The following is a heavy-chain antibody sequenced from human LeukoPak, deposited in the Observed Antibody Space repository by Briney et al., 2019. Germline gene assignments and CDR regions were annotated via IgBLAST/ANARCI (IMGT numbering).Heavy chain of an antibody. CDR2: ISGSSDSA. V-gene: IGHV3-23*01. J-gene: IGHJ4*02. Sequence: GGSLRPSCAASGFTFNNYVMSWVRQAPGKGLEWVSAISGSSDSAYDADSVKGRFTISRDNSKNTLYLQMNSLRAEDTAVYYCVKGSSSSRPYYFDYWGQGTLVTVSS. CDR3: VKGSSSSRPYYFDY. CDR1: GFTFNNYV. D-gene: IGHD6-6*01.